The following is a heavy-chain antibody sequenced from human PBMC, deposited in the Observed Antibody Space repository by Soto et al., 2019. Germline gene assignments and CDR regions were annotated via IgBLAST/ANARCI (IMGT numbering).Heavy chain of an antibody. CDR2: VSHDGRNT. CDR3: AKGGRQWLVTSDFNY. Sequence: VQLVESGGGVVQPGRSLRLSCAASGFTFSDYAMHWVRQAPGKGLEWVAVVSHDGRNTHYADSVKGRFTISRDSSKYTVSLEMTSLRADDTAVYYCAKGGRQWLVTSDFNYWGQGALVTVSS. D-gene: IGHD6-19*01. V-gene: IGHV3-30*18. J-gene: IGHJ4*02. CDR1: GFTFSDYA.